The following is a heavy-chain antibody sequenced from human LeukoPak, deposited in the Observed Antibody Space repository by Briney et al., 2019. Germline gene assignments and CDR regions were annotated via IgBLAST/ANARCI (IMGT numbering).Heavy chain of an antibody. CDR2: ISGSGGST. V-gene: IGHV3-23*01. J-gene: IGHJ3*02. D-gene: IGHD1-26*01. CDR1: GFTFSSYA. CDR3: AKDRVGGSYPHDDFDI. Sequence: GGSLRLSCAASGFTFSSYAMSWVRQAPGKGLEGVSAISGSGGSTYYADSVKGRFTISRDNSKNTLYLQMNSLRAEDTAVYYCAKDRVGGSYPHDDFDIWGQGTMVTVSS.